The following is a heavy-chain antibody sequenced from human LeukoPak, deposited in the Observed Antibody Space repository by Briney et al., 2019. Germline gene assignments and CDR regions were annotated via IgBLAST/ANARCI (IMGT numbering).Heavy chain of an antibody. D-gene: IGHD3-3*01. CDR1: GYTLTELS. Sequence: ASVKVSCKVSGYTLTELSMHWVRQAPGKGLEWMGGFDPEDGETIYAQKFQGRVAMTEDTSTDTAYMELSSLRSEDTAVYYCATLRITIFGVVTGPFDYWGQGTLVTVSS. CDR3: ATLRITIFGVVTGPFDY. CDR2: FDPEDGET. V-gene: IGHV1-24*01. J-gene: IGHJ4*02.